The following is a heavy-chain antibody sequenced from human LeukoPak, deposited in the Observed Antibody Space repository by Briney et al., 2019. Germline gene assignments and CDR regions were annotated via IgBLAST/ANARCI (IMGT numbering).Heavy chain of an antibody. CDR2: ISYDGTNR. J-gene: IGHJ4*02. Sequence: GGSLGLSCAASGITSSPYSLSWVRQAPGKGLEWVAVISYDGTNRQYADSVKGRFSISRDNSKNTVYLQMNSLRHEDTALYYCAILGVAAAGTAYWGQGTLVTVSS. CDR1: GITSSPYS. V-gene: IGHV3-30*04. D-gene: IGHD6-13*01. CDR3: AILGVAAAGTAY.